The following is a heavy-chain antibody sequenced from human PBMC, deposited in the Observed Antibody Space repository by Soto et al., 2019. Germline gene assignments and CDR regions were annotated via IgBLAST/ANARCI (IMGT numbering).Heavy chain of an antibody. J-gene: IGHJ4*02. CDR1: GGCFSGYY. V-gene: IGHV4-34*01. CDR2: INHSGST. Sequence: SETLSLTCAVYGGCFSGYYWSWIRQPPGKGLEWIGEINHSGSTNYNPSLKSRVTISVDTSKNQFSLKLSSVTAADTAVYYCARGAITMILVVPTVFDYWGQGTLVTVSS. CDR3: ARGAITMILVVPTVFDY. D-gene: IGHD3-22*01.